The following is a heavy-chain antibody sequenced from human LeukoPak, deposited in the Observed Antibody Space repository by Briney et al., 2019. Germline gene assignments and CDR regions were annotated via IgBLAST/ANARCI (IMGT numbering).Heavy chain of an antibody. Sequence: PGGSLRLSCAASGFTFSSHGMHWVRQAPGKGLEYVSAISGSGASTYYANSVKGRFTISRDNSKNMLYLQMGSLRAEDMAVYYCARVDYDSSGYYYDSWGQGTLVIVSS. J-gene: IGHJ5*01. CDR3: ARVDYDSSGYYYDS. CDR1: GFTFSSHG. V-gene: IGHV3-64*01. CDR2: ISGSGAST. D-gene: IGHD3-22*01.